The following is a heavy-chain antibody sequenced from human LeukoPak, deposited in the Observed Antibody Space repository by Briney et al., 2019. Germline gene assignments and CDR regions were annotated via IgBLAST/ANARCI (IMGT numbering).Heavy chain of an antibody. Sequence: PGGSLRLSCAASGFTVSSNYMSWVRQAPGKGLVWISRINGDGRIIEHAESVKGRFTISRNNADNTLHLQMNSLRAEDTAVYHCVREVGAPGSFQHWGQGAPVTVSS. CDR1: GFTVSSNY. V-gene: IGHV3-74*03. D-gene: IGHD1-26*01. CDR3: VREVGAPGSFQH. CDR2: INGDGRII. J-gene: IGHJ1*01.